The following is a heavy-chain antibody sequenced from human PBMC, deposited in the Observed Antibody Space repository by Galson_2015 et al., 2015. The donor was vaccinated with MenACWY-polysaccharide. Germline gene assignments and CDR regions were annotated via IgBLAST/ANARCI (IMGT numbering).Heavy chain of an antibody. CDR2: SGSGGGL. J-gene: IGHJ4*02. D-gene: IGHD6-13*01. CDR1: GFSFSANG. CDR3: AKVGPRSSWTMGIDY. Sequence: LRLSCAASGFSFSANGMSWVRQAPGRGLEWVSGSGSGGGLYYADSVKGRFTVSRDNSKNTLYLQMNNLRAEDTAVYHCAKVGPRSSWTMGIDYWGQGTLVTVSS. V-gene: IGHV3-23*01.